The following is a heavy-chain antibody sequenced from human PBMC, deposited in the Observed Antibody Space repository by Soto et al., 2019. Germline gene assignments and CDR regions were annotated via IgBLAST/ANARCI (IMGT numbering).Heavy chain of an antibody. Sequence: QVQLVQSGAEVKKPGSSVKVSCKASGGTFSSYAISWVRQAPGQGLEWMGGIIPIFGTAKYAQKFQGRVTMSADESTRTADMELSSLKSEDTAVDYCARERYCSSTSCYTLWNYYYYGMDVWGQGTTVTVSS. V-gene: IGHV1-69*01. CDR2: IIPIFGTA. D-gene: IGHD2-2*02. CDR1: GGTFSSYA. J-gene: IGHJ6*02. CDR3: ARERYCSSTSCYTLWNYYYYGMDV.